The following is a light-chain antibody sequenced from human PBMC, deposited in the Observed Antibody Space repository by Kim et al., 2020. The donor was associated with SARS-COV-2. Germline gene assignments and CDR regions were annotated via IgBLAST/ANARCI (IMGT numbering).Light chain of an antibody. CDR1: QDIRND. CDR2: GSS. Sequence: ASVGDRVNITCRASQDIRNDLGWYQQNPGRAPKRLIYGSSSLQSGVPSRFSGSGSGTEFTLTISGVQPEDFATYFCLQHSTYPITFGQGTRLEIK. CDR3: LQHSTYPIT. V-gene: IGKV1-17*01. J-gene: IGKJ5*01.